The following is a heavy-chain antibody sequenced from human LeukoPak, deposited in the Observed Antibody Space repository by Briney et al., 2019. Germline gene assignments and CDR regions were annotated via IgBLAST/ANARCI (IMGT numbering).Heavy chain of an antibody. J-gene: IGHJ2*01. V-gene: IGHV3-33*06. CDR3: AKLATDDSSGYYYHTNWYFDL. CDR1: GFTFRNYG. CDR2: LWYDGSKE. D-gene: IGHD3-22*01. Sequence: GRSLRLSCVASGFTFRNYGMHWVRQTPGKGLEWVAVLWYDGSKEFYADSVRGRFTISRDNSKNTLYLQMNSLSAEDTAVYYCAKLATDDSSGYYYHTNWYFDLWGRGTLVTVSS.